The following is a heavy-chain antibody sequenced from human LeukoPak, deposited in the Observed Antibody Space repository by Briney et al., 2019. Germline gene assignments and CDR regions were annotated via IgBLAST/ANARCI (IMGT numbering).Heavy chain of an antibody. J-gene: IGHJ2*01. CDR2: TYYRSKWYN. V-gene: IGHV6-1*01. CDR3: ARIAFPQYCSSTSCRYWYFDL. CDR1: GDSVSSNSAA. Sequence: SQTLSLTCAISGDSVSSNSAAWNWIRQSPSRGLEWLGRTYYRSKWYNDYAVSVKSRITINPDTSKNQFSLQLNSVTPEDTAVYYCARIAFPQYCSSTSCRYWYFDLWGRGTLVTVSS. D-gene: IGHD2-2*01.